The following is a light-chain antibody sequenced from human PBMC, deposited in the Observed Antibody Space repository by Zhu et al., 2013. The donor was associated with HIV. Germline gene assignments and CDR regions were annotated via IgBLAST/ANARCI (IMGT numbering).Light chain of an antibody. V-gene: IGKV4-1*01. CDR2: WAS. Sequence: DIVMIQSPDSLAVSLGETATINCKSSQSVLYSSNNKNYLAWYQQKPGQPPNLLIYWASARESGVPDRFSGSGSGTDFTLTISSLQAEDVAVYYCQQYYSTPYTFGQGTKLEIK. J-gene: IGKJ2*01. CDR1: QSVLYSSNNKNY. CDR3: QQYYSTPYT.